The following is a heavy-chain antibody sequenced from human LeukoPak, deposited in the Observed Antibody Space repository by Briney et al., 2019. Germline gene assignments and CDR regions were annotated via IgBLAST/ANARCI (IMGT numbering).Heavy chain of an antibody. CDR2: IIPIFGTA. D-gene: IGHD2-2*01. Sequence: SVKVSCKASGGTFSSYAISWVRQAPGQGLEWMGGIIPIFGTANYAQKFQGRVTITADESTSTAYMELSSLRFEDTAVYYCARPRAMRLTDAFDIWGQGTMVTVSS. CDR3: ARPRAMRLTDAFDI. V-gene: IGHV1-69*13. CDR1: GGTFSSYA. J-gene: IGHJ3*02.